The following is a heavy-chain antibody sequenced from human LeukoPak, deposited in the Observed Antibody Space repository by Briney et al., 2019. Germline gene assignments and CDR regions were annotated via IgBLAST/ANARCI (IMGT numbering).Heavy chain of an antibody. CDR3: AKMAGPGGYYYYYMDV. CDR2: ISGSGGST. CDR1: GFTFSSYA. D-gene: IGHD2-15*01. Sequence: GGSLRLSCAASGFTFSSYARSWVRQAPGKGLEWVSAISGSGGSTYYADSVKGRFTISRDNSKNTLYLQMNSLRAEDTAVYYCAKMAGPGGYYYYYMDVWGKGTTVTVSS. V-gene: IGHV3-23*01. J-gene: IGHJ6*03.